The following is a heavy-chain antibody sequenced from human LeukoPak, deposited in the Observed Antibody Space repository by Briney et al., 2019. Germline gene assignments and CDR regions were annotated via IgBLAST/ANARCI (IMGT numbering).Heavy chain of an antibody. J-gene: IGHJ4*02. Sequence: GGSLRLSCAASGFTFISHDIHWVRQAPGKGLQWVAVMSSDGSIKIYTDSVKGRFTISRGNSKNTLYLEMNSLRVDDTAVYYCARDLVSGAPDYFDSWGQGTLVTVSS. CDR1: GFTFISHD. V-gene: IGHV3-30-3*01. CDR3: ARDLVSGAPDYFDS. CDR2: MSSDGSIK. D-gene: IGHD1-26*01.